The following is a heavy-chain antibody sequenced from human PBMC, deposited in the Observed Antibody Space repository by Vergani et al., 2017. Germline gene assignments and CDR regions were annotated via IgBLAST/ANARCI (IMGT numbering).Heavy chain of an antibody. CDR2: IWYDGSNK. Sequence: QVQLVESGGGVVQPGRSLRLSCAASGFTFSSYGMHWVRQAPGXGLEWVAVIWYDGSNKYYADSVKGRFTISRDNSKNTLYLQINSLRAEDTAVYYCARSVLGRAFGELLRPGGSGGSYRGMDVWGQWTTVTVSS. J-gene: IGHJ6*02. CDR3: ARSVLGRAFGELLRPGGSGGSYRGMDV. V-gene: IGHV3-33*01. CDR1: GFTFSSYG. D-gene: IGHD3-10*01.